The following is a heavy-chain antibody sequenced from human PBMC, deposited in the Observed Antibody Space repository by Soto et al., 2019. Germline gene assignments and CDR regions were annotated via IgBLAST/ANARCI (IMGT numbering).Heavy chain of an antibody. CDR1: GFTFSSYS. D-gene: IGHD2-2*01. V-gene: IGHV3-48*01. J-gene: IGHJ6*03. Sequence: EVQLVESGGGLVQPGGSLRLSCEASGFTFSSYSMNWVRQAPGKGLEWVSYISSSSSTIYYADSVKGRLTISRDNAKNSLYLQMKSLRAEDTAVYYGARNLLCSSTSCYGYYYYYYMDVWGKGTPVTVSS. CDR3: ARNLLCSSTSCYGYYYYYYMDV. CDR2: ISSSSSTI.